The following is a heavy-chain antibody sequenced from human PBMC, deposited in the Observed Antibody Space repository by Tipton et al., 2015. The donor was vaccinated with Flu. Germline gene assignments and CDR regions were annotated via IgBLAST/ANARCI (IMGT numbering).Heavy chain of an antibody. V-gene: IGHV3-66*02. D-gene: IGHD5-18*01. CDR1: GFIVNKYY. J-gene: IGHJ6*02. Sequence: SLRLSCAASGFIVNKYYMSWVRQAPGKGLEWVSVIYTGTRTHYADSVQGRFTISRDNSKNTLYLQMNSLRAEDTAVYYCARDLDTAMVYGMDVWGQGTTVTVSS. CDR2: IYTGTRT. CDR3: ARDLDTAMVYGMDV.